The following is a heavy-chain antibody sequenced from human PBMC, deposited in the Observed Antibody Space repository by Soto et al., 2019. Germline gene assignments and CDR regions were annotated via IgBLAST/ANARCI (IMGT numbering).Heavy chain of an antibody. CDR3: ARLPFDGDYERGYFDC. V-gene: IGHV1-69*13. Sequence: SVKVSCKASGGTFSSYAISWVRQDPGQGHEWMGGIIPIFGTANSAQKFQGRVTITADESTSKAYMELGSLRSEDTAVYYCARLPFDGDYERGYFDCWGQGTLVTVAS. CDR2: IIPIFGTA. D-gene: IGHD4-17*01. J-gene: IGHJ4*02. CDR1: GGTFSSYA.